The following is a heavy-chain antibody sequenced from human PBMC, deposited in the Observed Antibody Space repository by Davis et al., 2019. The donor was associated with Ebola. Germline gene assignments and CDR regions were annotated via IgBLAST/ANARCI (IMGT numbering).Heavy chain of an antibody. CDR1: GFTFSSYN. J-gene: IGHJ4*02. Sequence: PGGSLRLSCAASGFTFSSYNMNWVRQAPGKGLEWVSYISSSSSTIHYADSVKGRFTISRDNAKNSLYLQMNSLRAEDTAVNYCARGFSKWFRELSDYWGQGTLVTVSS. CDR2: ISSSSSTI. CDR3: ARGFSKWFRELSDY. V-gene: IGHV3-48*04. D-gene: IGHD3-10*01.